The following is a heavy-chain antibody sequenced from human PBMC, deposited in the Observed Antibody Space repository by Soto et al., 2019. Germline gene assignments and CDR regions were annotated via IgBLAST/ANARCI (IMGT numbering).Heavy chain of an antibody. CDR1: GYTFASYN. J-gene: IGHJ5*02. Sequence: ASVKVSCKASGYTFASYNSNWVRQATGQGLEWMGWMNPNSGNTGYAQKFQGRVTMTRNTSISTAYMELSSLRSEDTAVYYCARASQQLIGWFDPWGQGTLVTVSS. D-gene: IGHD6-13*01. CDR3: ARASQQLIGWFDP. CDR2: MNPNSGNT. V-gene: IGHV1-8*01.